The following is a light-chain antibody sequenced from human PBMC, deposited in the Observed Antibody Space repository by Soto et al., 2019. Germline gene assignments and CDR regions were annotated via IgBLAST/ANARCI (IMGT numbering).Light chain of an antibody. V-gene: IGKV3-20*01. Sequence: EIVLTQSPGTLSLSPGERATLSCRASRSVSRTYLAWYQQKPGQAPSLLIYDASSRPAGIPDRFSGSGSGTASTRTISRLEHEDFAVYYCQQYGSSWTVGQGTKLEIK. CDR3: QQYGSSWT. J-gene: IGKJ1*01. CDR2: DAS. CDR1: RSVSRTY.